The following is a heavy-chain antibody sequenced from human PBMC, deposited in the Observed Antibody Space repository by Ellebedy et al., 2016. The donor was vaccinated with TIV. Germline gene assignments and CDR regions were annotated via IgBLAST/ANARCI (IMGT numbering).Heavy chain of an antibody. V-gene: IGHV3-48*01. D-gene: IGHD3-3*01. CDR3: APDPEFLGD. CDR2: ISSSSSTI. Sequence: GESLKISXAASGFTFSSYSMNWVRQAPGKGLEWVSYISSSSSTIYYADSVKGRFTISRDNAKNSLYLQMNSLGAEDTAVYYCAPDPEFLGDWGQGTLVTVSS. J-gene: IGHJ4*02. CDR1: GFTFSSYS.